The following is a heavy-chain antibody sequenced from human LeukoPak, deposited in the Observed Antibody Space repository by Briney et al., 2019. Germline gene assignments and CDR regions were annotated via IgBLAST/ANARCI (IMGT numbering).Heavy chain of an antibody. J-gene: IGHJ4*02. CDR2: ISSSSSYI. CDR1: GFTFSSYS. D-gene: IGHD3-22*01. V-gene: IGHV3-21*01. CDR3: ARGLEYYDSSGYYGSSHYYFDY. Sequence: GGSLRLSCAASGFTFSSYSMNWVRQAPGKGLEWVSSISSSSSYIYYADSVKGRFTISRDNAKNSLYLQMNSLRAEDTAVYYCARGLEYYDSSGYYGSSHYYFDYWGQGTLVTVSS.